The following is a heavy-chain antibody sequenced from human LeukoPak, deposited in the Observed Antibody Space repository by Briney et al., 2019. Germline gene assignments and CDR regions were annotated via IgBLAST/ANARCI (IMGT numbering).Heavy chain of an antibody. Sequence: PSETLSLTCTVSGGSISSYYWSWIRQPPGKGLGWIGYIYSSGSTNYNPSLKSRVTLSVDTSKNQFSLKLSSVTAADTAVYYCARYRRSLGYGMDVWGQGTTVTVSS. J-gene: IGHJ6*02. CDR1: GGSISSYY. V-gene: IGHV4-59*01. D-gene: IGHD1-26*01. CDR3: ARYRRSLGYGMDV. CDR2: IYSSGST.